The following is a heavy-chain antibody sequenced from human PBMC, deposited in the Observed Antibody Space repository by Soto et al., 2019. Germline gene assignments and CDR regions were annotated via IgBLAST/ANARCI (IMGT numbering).Heavy chain of an antibody. J-gene: IGHJ4*02. V-gene: IGHV1-3*01. CDR1: GYTFTSYY. Sequence: ASVKVSCKASGYTFTSYYMHWVRQAPGQRLEWMGLINSGNGNTKYSQKFQGRVTITRDTSASTAYMELSSLRSEDTAVYYCARGTELELQPIDYWGQGTLVTVSS. CDR3: ARGTELELQPIDY. CDR2: INSGNGNT. D-gene: IGHD1-7*01.